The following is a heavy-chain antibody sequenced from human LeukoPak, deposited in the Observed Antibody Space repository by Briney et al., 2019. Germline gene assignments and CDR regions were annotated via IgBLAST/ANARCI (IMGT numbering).Heavy chain of an antibody. J-gene: IGHJ6*03. CDR2: INQDGSEK. V-gene: IGHV3-7*01. Sequence: GGSLRLSCAASGFTFSNYWMSWVRQAPGKGLEWVANINQDGSEKYYVDSVKGRFTISRDNAKNSLYLQMNSLRAEDTAVYYCARDQQLVLGYYYYYYMDVWGKGTTVTISS. CDR1: GFTFSNYW. D-gene: IGHD6-13*01. CDR3: ARDQQLVLGYYYYYYMDV.